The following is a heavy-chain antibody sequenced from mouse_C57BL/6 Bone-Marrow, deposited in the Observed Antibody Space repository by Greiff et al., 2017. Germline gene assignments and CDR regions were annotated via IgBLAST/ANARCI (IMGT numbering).Heavy chain of an antibody. D-gene: IGHD1-1*01. CDR2: ISDGGSYT. J-gene: IGHJ2*01. CDR1: GFTFSSYA. Sequence: EVKLVESGGGLVKPGGSLKLSCAASGFTFSSYAMSWVRQTPEKRLEWVATISDGGSYTYYPDNVKGRFTISRDNAKNNLYLQMSHLKSEDTAMYYCARGDTTVVALDYWGQGTTLTVSS. V-gene: IGHV5-4*03. CDR3: ARGDTTVVALDY.